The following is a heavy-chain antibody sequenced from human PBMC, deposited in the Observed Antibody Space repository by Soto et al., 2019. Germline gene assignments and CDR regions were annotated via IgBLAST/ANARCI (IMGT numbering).Heavy chain of an antibody. J-gene: IGHJ4*02. CDR1: GFNFNAYW. D-gene: IGHD6-19*01. Sequence: GGSLRLSCAASGFNFNAYWTSWLRQTPGKGLEGVALINQDESEKDYVDSVKGRFSISRDNARKSVYLQMDSLRVDDTAVYYCARAGSSGSVDYWGQGTLVTVSS. CDR2: INQDESEK. V-gene: IGHV3-7*04. CDR3: ARAGSSGSVDY.